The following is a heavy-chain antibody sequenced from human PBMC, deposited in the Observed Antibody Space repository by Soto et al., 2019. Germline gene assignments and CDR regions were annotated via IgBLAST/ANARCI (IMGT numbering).Heavy chain of an antibody. CDR3: ARGKYQLLYEEPWFDP. V-gene: IGHV4-30-4*01. CDR2: IYYSGST. CDR1: GGSISSGDYY. J-gene: IGHJ5*02. Sequence: SETLSLTCTVSGGSISSGDYYWSWIRQPPGKGLEWIGYIYYSGSTYYNPSLKSRVTISVDTSKNQFSLKLSSVTAADTAVYYCARGKYQLLYEEPWFDPWGQGTLVTVSS. D-gene: IGHD2-2*02.